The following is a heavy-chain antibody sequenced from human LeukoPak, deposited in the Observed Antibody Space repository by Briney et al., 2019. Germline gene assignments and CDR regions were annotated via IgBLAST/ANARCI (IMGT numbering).Heavy chain of an antibody. Sequence: ASVKVSCKASGYTFTGYYMHWVRQAPGQGLEWMGWISPTSGGTNYAQKFQGRVTMTRDTSISTAYMELSRLRSDDTAVYYCARDRDSGSYYLYYYYYMDVWGKGTTVTVSS. V-gene: IGHV1-2*02. CDR2: ISPTSGGT. D-gene: IGHD1-26*01. J-gene: IGHJ6*03. CDR1: GYTFTGYY. CDR3: ARDRDSGSYYLYYYYYMDV.